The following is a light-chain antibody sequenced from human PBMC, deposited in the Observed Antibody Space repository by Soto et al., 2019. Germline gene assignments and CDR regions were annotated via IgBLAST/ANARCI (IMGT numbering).Light chain of an antibody. CDR3: QQYVSSVT. Sequence: EIVLTQSPGTLSLSPGDRATLSCWASQSVSSNYLAWYQQKPGQAPRLLIFGASSRATGIPDRFSGSGSGTDFTLTISRVEPEDFAVYCCQQYVSSVTFGGGTKVEIK. CDR1: QSVSSNY. V-gene: IGKV3-20*01. CDR2: GAS. J-gene: IGKJ4*01.